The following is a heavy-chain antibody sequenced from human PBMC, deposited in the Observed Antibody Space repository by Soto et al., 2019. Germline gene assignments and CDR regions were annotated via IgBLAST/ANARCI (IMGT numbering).Heavy chain of an antibody. CDR1: GFNFRNFN. Sequence: GGSLRLSCEGSGFNFRNFNMIWVRQAPGKGLEWVSSVSGSSSYIYYADSVKGRFTVSRDNANNLVFLQMNGLRPEDTAMYYCARDLRGHYGPWGQGTMVTV. J-gene: IGHJ3*01. CDR3: ARDLRGHYGP. D-gene: IGHD4-17*01. CDR2: VSGSSSYI. V-gene: IGHV3-21*06.